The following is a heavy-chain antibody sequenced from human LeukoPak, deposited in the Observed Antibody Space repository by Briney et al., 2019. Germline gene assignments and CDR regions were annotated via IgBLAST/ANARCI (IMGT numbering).Heavy chain of an antibody. J-gene: IGHJ4*02. D-gene: IGHD3-22*01. V-gene: IGHV4-34*01. CDR2: INHSGST. CDR3: ARVYDSSGYSDYFDY. CDR1: GGSFSGYY. Sequence: SETLSLTCAVYGGSFSGYYWSWIRQPPGKGLEWIGEINHSGSTNYNPSLKSRVTISVDTSKNQFSLKLSSVTAADTAVYYCARVYDSSGYSDYFDYWGQGTLVTVSS.